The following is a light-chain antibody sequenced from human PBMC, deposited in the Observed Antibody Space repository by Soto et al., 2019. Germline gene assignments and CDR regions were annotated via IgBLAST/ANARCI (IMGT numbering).Light chain of an antibody. CDR3: QQANSFPIT. CDR1: QDISNY. J-gene: IGKJ5*01. Sequence: DIQMTQSPSSLSASVGDRVTITCQASQDISNYLNWYQQKPGKAPKLLIYAASSLQSGVPSTFSGSGSGTEFTLTISSLQPDDFATYYCQQANSFPITFGQGTRLEIK. CDR2: AAS. V-gene: IGKV1-12*01.